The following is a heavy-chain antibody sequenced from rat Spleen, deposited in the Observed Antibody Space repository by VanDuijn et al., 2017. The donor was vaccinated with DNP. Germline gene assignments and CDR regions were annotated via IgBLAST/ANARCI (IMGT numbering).Heavy chain of an antibody. J-gene: IGHJ2*01. V-gene: IGHV5-31*01. Sequence: EVQLVESGGGLVQPGRSLKLSCAASGFTFSDYAMAWIRQAPGKGLEWVASITNTGGSTYYPDSVKGRFTISRDNAENTVYLQMTSLRSEDTATYYCVKDVRGGSAFDYWGQGVTVTVSS. D-gene: IGHD1-11*01. CDR3: VKDVRGGSAFDY. CDR1: GFTFSDYA. CDR2: ITNTGGST.